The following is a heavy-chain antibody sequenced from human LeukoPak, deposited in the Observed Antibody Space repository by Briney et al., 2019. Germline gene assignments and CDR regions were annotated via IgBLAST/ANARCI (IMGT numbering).Heavy chain of an antibody. J-gene: IGHJ5*02. CDR2: ISAYNGNT. D-gene: IGHD3-22*01. V-gene: IGHV1-18*01. CDR1: GYTFTSYG. Sequence: GASVKVSCKASGYTFTSYGISWVRQAPGQGLEWMGWISAYNGNTNYAQKLQGRVTMTTDTSTSTAYMELRSLRSDDTAVYYCARVLHDYYDSSGYYRGYNWFDPWGQGTLVTVSS. CDR3: ARVLHDYYDSSGYYRGYNWFDP.